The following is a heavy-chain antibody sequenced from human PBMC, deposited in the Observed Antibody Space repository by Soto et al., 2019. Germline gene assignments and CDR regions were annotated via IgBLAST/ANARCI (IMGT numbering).Heavy chain of an antibody. CDR1: GFTFSSYA. CDR2: ISYDGSNK. D-gene: IGHD3-16*01. J-gene: IGHJ4*02. V-gene: IGHV3-30-3*01. CDR3: ARDFGGMYTSYYFDY. Sequence: GGSLRLSCAASGFTFSSYAMHWVLQAPGKGLEWVAVISYDGSNKYYADSVKGRFTISRDNSKNTLYLQMNSLRAEDTAVYYCARDFGGMYTSYYFDYWGQGTLVTVSS.